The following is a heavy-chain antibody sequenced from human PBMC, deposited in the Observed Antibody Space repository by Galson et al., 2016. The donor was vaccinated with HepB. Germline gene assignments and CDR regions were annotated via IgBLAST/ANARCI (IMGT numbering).Heavy chain of an antibody. Sequence: SLRLSCAASGFTFSSYSMTWVRQAPGKGLEWVANIKQDGSEKYYVDSVKGRFTISRDNAKNSLYLQMNSLRAEDTAVYYCAKERGDCSGGTCRYHDAFDIWGQGTMVTVSS. CDR2: IKQDGSEK. CDR1: GFTFSSYS. J-gene: IGHJ3*02. V-gene: IGHV3-7*01. D-gene: IGHD2-15*01. CDR3: AKERGDCSGGTCRYHDAFDI.